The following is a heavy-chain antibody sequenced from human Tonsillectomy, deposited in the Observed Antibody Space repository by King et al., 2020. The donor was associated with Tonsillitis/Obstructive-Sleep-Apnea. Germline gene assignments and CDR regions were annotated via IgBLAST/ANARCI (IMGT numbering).Heavy chain of an antibody. J-gene: IGHJ6*03. CDR3: ARGDRYSSSWYYFYMDV. V-gene: IGHV3-30*04. Sequence: VQLVQSGGGVVQPGRSLTLSCAASGFTFISYAMHWVRQAPGKGLEWVALISYDGSGKYYADSVKGRFTISRDNSKNALYLQMNNLRAEDTAVYYCARGDRYSSSWYYFYMDVWGKGTTVTVSS. CDR2: ISYDGSGK. D-gene: IGHD6-13*01. CDR1: GFTFISYA.